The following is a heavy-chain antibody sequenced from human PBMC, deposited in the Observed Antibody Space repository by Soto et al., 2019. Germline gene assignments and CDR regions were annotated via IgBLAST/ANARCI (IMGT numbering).Heavy chain of an antibody. J-gene: IGHJ4*02. CDR1: GFTFSSYA. CDR2: ISGSGGST. Sequence: GGSLRLSCAASGFTFSSYAMSWVRQAPGKGLEWVSAISGSGGSTYYADSVKGRFTISRDNSKNTLYLQMNSLRAEDTGVYYCAKHEGLRFGVSGYWGQGTMVTVSS. D-gene: IGHD3-16*01. V-gene: IGHV3-23*01. CDR3: AKHEGLRFGVSGY.